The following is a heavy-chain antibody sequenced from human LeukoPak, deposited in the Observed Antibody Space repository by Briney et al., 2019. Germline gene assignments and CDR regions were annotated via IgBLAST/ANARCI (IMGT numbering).Heavy chain of an antibody. Sequence: GRSLRLSCAASGFTFSSYWMHWVRQAPGKGLVWVSRINSDGSSTSYADSVKGRFTISRDNAKNTLYLQMNSLRAEDTAVYYCARAADSSGYYDYWGQGTLVTVSS. D-gene: IGHD3-22*01. CDR3: ARAADSSGYYDY. CDR1: GFTFSSYW. J-gene: IGHJ4*02. V-gene: IGHV3-74*01. CDR2: INSDGSST.